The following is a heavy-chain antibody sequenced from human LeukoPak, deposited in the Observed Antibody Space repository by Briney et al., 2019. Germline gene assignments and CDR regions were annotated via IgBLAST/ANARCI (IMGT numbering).Heavy chain of an antibody. CDR1: GGTFSSYA. CDR2: IIPILGIA. V-gene: IGHV1-69*04. CDR3: ARVVRFGELSNRTEIDY. Sequence: SVKVSCKASGGTFSSYAISWVRQAPGQGLEWMGRIIPILGIANYAQKFQGRVTITADKSTSTAYMELSSLRSEDTAVYYCARVVRFGELSNRTEIDYWAREPWSPSPQ. D-gene: IGHD3-10*01. J-gene: IGHJ4*02.